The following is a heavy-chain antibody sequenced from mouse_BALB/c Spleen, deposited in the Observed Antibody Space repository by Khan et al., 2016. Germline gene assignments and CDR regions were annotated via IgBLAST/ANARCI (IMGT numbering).Heavy chain of an antibody. Sequence: EVQLQESGPGLVKPSQSLSLTCTVTGYSITSDYTWNWIRQFPGNKLEWMGYISHSGSTIYNPSLKSRISITRATSKNQFFLQLNSVTTEDTATYYCAVIHYYGYFDYWGQGTTLTVSS. D-gene: IGHD1-2*01. J-gene: IGHJ2*01. CDR1: GYSITSDYT. CDR2: ISHSGST. V-gene: IGHV3-2*02. CDR3: AVIHYYGYFDY.